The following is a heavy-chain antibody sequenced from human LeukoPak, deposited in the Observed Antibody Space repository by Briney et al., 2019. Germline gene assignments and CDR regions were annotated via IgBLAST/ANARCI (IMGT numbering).Heavy chain of an antibody. J-gene: IGHJ4*02. CDR1: GGSISSSSYY. CDR2: IYYSGST. CDR3: AREGDGENDY. Sequence: PSETLSLTCTVSGGSISSSSYYWGWIRQPPGKGLEWIGSIYYSGSTYYNPSLKSRVTISVDTSKNQFSLKLSSVTAADTAVYYCAREGDGENDYWGQGTLVTVSS. V-gene: IGHV4-39*07. D-gene: IGHD3-10*01.